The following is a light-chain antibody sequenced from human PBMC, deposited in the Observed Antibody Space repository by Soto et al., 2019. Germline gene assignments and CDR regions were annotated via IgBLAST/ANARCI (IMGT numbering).Light chain of an antibody. Sequence: EIVLTQSSATLSLSPGERATLSCRASQSVSSYLAWYQQKPGQAPRLLIYDASNRATGIPARFSGSGSGTDFTLTISSLEPEDFAVHYCQQRSNWPPITFGQGTRLEIK. V-gene: IGKV3-11*01. CDR1: QSVSSY. J-gene: IGKJ5*01. CDR3: QQRSNWPPIT. CDR2: DAS.